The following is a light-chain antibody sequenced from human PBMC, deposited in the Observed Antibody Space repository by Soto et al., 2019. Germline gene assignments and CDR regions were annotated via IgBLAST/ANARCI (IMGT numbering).Light chain of an antibody. J-gene: IGKJ1*01. CDR3: QQRSNWPWT. CDR1: QRIGGY. V-gene: IGKV3-11*01. CDR2: DAS. Sequence: EIVLTQSPATLSLSPGERATLSCRASQRIGGYLGWYQQKPGQAPRLLIYDASNRATGIPVRFSGSGSGTDYTLTITNLDPEDFAIYYCQQRSNWPWTFGQGTKVDIK.